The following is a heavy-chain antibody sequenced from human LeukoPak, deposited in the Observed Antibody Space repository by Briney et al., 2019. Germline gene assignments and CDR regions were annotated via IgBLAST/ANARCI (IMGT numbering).Heavy chain of an antibody. J-gene: IGHJ4*02. CDR2: MNPNSGNT. CDR3: ARGVDYYDYVWESYRPRFDY. V-gene: IGHV1-8*01. D-gene: IGHD3-16*02. Sequence: ASVKVSCKASGYTFTSYDINWVRQATGQGLEWMGWMNPNSGNTGYAQKFQGRVTMTRNTSISTAYMELSSLRSEDTAVYYCARGVDYYDYVWESYRPRFDYWGQGTLVTVSS. CDR1: GYTFTSYD.